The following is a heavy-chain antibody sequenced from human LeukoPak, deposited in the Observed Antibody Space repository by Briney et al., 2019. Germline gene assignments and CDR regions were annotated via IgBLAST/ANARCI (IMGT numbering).Heavy chain of an antibody. CDR3: ARAPRYSYGYRVPNGMDV. J-gene: IGHJ6*02. D-gene: IGHD5-18*01. Sequence: SETLSLTCAVYGVSFSGYYWSWLRQPPGKGLEWIGEINHSGSTNYNPSLKSRVTISVDTSKNQFSLKLSSVTAADTAVYYCARAPRYSYGYRVPNGMDVWGQGTTVTVSS. CDR1: GVSFSGYY. CDR2: INHSGST. V-gene: IGHV4-34*01.